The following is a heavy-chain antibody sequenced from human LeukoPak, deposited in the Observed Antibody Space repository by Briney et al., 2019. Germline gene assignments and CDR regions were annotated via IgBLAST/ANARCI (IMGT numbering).Heavy chain of an antibody. Sequence: TGGSLRLSCAASGFTVSSYYMIWVRQAPGMGLGWVSVIYGGGSTYYADSVKGRFTISRHNSENTLYLQMDSLRAEDTAVYYCASSIATPGGFDYWGQGTLVTVSS. J-gene: IGHJ4*02. CDR1: GFTVSSYY. V-gene: IGHV3-53*04. CDR2: IYGGGST. CDR3: ASSIATPGGFDY. D-gene: IGHD3-16*01.